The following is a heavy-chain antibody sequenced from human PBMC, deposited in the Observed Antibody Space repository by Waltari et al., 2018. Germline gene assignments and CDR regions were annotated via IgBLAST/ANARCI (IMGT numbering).Heavy chain of an antibody. D-gene: IGHD2-15*01. CDR2: IYHSGST. Sequence: YIYHSGSTYYNPSLKSRVTISVDRSKNQFSLKLSSVTAADTAVYYCARSYCSGGSCYSVFRYNWFDPWGQGTLVTVSS. J-gene: IGHJ5*02. V-gene: IGHV4-30-2*01. CDR3: ARSYCSGGSCYSVFRYNWFDP.